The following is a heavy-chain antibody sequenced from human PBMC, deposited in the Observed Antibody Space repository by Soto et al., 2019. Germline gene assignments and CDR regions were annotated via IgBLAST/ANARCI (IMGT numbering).Heavy chain of an antibody. CDR1: GFTFSSHG. V-gene: IGHV3-30*18. J-gene: IGHJ4*02. Sequence: QVQLVESGGGVVQPGRSLRLSCAASGFTFSSHGMHWVRQAPGKGLEWVAVISYDGSNKYYADSVKGRFTISRDNSKNTLYLQMNSLRAEDTAVYYCAKCQLLWFGAQQGAFDYWGQGTLVTVSS. D-gene: IGHD3-10*01. CDR3: AKCQLLWFGAQQGAFDY. CDR2: ISYDGSNK.